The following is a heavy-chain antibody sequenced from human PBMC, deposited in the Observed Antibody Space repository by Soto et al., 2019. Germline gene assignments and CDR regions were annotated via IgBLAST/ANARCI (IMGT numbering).Heavy chain of an antibody. V-gene: IGHV1-18*01. CDR3: ARALYYYDNSGLAF. Sequence: QIHLEQSGPEVKKPGASVKVSCKASGYTFTSYGISWVRLAPGQGLEWMGWINIYGGGTNYAQKYQDRVTMTRDTSTNTVYLEMRSLTSDATAIYYCARALYYYDNSGLAFWGQGTLVTVSS. D-gene: IGHD3-22*01. CDR2: INIYGGGT. CDR1: GYTFTSYG. J-gene: IGHJ4*02.